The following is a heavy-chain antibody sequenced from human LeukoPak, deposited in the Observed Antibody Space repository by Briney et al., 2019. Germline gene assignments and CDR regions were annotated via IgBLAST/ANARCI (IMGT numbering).Heavy chain of an antibody. V-gene: IGHV4-39*07. D-gene: IGHD2-2*01. CDR3: ARCSSCRSGFDY. J-gene: IGHJ4*02. CDR1: GGSISSSSYY. Sequence: SETLSLTCTVSGGSISSSSYYWGWIRQPPGKGLEWVGSIYYSGSTYYNPSLKSRVTISVDTSKNQFSLKLSSVTAADAAVYYCARCSSCRSGFDYWGQGTLVTVSS. CDR2: IYYSGST.